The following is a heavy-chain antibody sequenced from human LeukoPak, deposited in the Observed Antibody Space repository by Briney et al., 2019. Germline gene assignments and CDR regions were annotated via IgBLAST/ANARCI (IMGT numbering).Heavy chain of an antibody. V-gene: IGHV4-31*03. CDR3: ARVRPTEYYDFWSGYYTGSWFDP. D-gene: IGHD3-3*01. CDR1: GGSTSSGGYY. J-gene: IGHJ5*02. CDR2: NYYSGST. Sequence: PSETLSLTCTASGGSTSSGGYYWSWIRQHPGKGLEWIGYNYYSGSTYYNPSLKSRVTISVDTSKNQFSLKLSSVTAADTAVYYCARVRPTEYYDFWSGYYTGSWFDPWGQGTLVTVSS.